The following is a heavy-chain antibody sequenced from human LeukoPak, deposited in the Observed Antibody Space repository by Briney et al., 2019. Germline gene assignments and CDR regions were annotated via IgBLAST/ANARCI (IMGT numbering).Heavy chain of an antibody. CDR2: FSGSGGTT. CDR1: GFTFDDYG. D-gene: IGHD2-8*01. J-gene: IGHJ6*03. V-gene: IGHV3-23*01. CDR3: ANGNRCTSPNCLGYYYFYMDV. Sequence: PGGSLRLSCAASGFTFDDYGMNWVRQAPGRGLEWVSGFSGSGGTTYYADSVKGRFTISRDNSKNTLYLQMNSLRAEDTAVYYCANGNRCTSPNCLGYYYFYMDVWGKGTMVTVSS.